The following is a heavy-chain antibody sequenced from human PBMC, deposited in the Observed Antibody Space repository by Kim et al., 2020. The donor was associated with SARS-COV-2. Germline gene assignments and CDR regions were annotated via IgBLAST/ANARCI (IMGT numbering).Heavy chain of an antibody. J-gene: IGHJ6*03. V-gene: IGHV3-11*01. CDR3: AKDHEKCDYISSSTHYM. Sequence: GGSLRLSCATSGFTFDDYDMHWIRQAPGKGLQWVSYISSDAINMYYADSVKGRFTISRDNSKNSLYLQMDSLRTDDTGVYYCAKDHEKCDYISSSTHYM. D-gene: IGHD3-3*02. CDR2: ISSDAINM. CDR1: GFTFDDYD.